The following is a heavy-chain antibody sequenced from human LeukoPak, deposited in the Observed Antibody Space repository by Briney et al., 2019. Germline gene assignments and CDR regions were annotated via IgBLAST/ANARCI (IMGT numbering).Heavy chain of an antibody. J-gene: IGHJ4*02. V-gene: IGHV4-34*01. D-gene: IGHD4-11*01. CDR2: INHSGST. CDR3: ARGTVTTGFDY. CDR1: GGSFSGYY. Sequence: SETLSLTCAVYGGSFSGYYWSWIRQPPGKGLEWIGEINHSGSTNYNPSLKSRVTISVDKSKNQFSLKLSSVTAADTAVYYCARGTVTTGFDYWGQGTLVTVSS.